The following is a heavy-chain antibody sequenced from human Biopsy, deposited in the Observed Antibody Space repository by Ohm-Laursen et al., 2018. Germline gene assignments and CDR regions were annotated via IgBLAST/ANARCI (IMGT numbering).Heavy chain of an antibody. D-gene: IGHD7-27*01. Sequence: SSLRLSCAASGFTFNNYGMQWVRQAPGKGLEWVAFIFYDGSNTYYADSVKGRFTISRDNSRDTLYLQMNNLRAEDTAVFYCAKDLRNNNWGVENWGQGTLVTVSP. CDR2: IFYDGSNT. CDR1: GFTFNNYG. J-gene: IGHJ4*02. CDR3: AKDLRNNNWGVEN. V-gene: IGHV3-30*18.